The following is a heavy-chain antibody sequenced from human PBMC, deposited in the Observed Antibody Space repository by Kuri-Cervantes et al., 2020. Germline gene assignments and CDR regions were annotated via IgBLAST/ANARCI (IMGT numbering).Heavy chain of an antibody. Sequence: GESLKISCAASGFTFSSYWMHWVRQAPGKGLVWVSRISSDGSSTIYADSVKGRFTISRDNAKNSLYLQMNSLRAEDTAVYYCARGALYYGMDIWGQGTTVTVSS. CDR2: ISSDGSST. CDR3: ARGALYYGMDI. J-gene: IGHJ6*02. V-gene: IGHV3-74*01. CDR1: GFTFSSYW.